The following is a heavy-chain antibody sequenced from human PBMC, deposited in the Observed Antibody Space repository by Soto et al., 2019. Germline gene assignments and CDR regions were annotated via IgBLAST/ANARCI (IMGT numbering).Heavy chain of an antibody. CDR2: IYYSGST. V-gene: IGHV4-59*01. J-gene: IGHJ6*02. D-gene: IGHD3-10*01. Sequence: SETLSLTCTVSGGSISSYYWSWIRQPPGKGLEWIGYIYYSGSTNYNPSLKSRVTISVDTSKNQFSLKLSSVTAADTAVYYCARAYYYGSGSYYNIPYYYYYGMDVWRQGTTVTVSS. CDR1: GGSISSYY. CDR3: ARAYYYGSGSYYNIPYYYYYGMDV.